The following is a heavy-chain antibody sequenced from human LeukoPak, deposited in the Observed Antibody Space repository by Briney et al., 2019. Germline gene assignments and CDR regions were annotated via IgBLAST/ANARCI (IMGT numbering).Heavy chain of an antibody. Sequence: SQTLSLTCAVSGGSISSGGYSWSWIRQPPGKGLEWIGYIYHSGSTYYNPSLKSRVTISVDRSKNQFSLKLSSVTAADTAVYYCARDHGRSGSYYTPFDYWGQGTLVTVSS. V-gene: IGHV4-30-2*01. CDR2: IYHSGST. J-gene: IGHJ4*02. CDR1: GGSISSGGYS. CDR3: ARDHGRSGSYYTPFDY. D-gene: IGHD3-10*01.